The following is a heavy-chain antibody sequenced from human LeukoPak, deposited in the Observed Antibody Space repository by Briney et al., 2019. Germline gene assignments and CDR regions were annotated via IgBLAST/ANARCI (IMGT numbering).Heavy chain of an antibody. J-gene: IGHJ4*02. CDR3: ARDGGYDFWSGYYQDY. D-gene: IGHD3-3*01. V-gene: IGHV3-72*01. Sequence: GGSLRLSCAASGFRFSDHHMEWVRQAPGKGLEWVGRIRNKANGYTTEYAASVNGRFTISRDDSKNTLYLQMNSLRAEDTAVYYCARDGGYDFWSGYYQDYWGQGTLVTVSS. CDR1: GFRFSDHH. CDR2: IRNKANGYTT.